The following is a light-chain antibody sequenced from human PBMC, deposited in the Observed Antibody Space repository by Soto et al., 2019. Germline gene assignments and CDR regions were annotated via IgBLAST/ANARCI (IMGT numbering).Light chain of an antibody. Sequence: DIQMTQFPSSLSASVGARVTITCRASQGIRNDLGWYQQKPGKAPKRLIYAASSLQSGVPSRFSGSGSGTVFTLALSSLQPEDSATFYGLQHSTYPLTFGQGTKVEIK. J-gene: IGKJ1*01. CDR1: QGIRND. CDR2: AAS. CDR3: LQHSTYPLT. V-gene: IGKV1-17*01.